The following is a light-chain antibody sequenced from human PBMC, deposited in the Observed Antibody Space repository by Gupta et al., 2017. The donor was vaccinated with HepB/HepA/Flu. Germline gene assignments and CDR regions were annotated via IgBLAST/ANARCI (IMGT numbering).Light chain of an antibody. CDR2: SGS. J-gene: IGKJ4*01. CDR3: QQGFSVPLT. V-gene: IGKV1-39*01. CDR1: QNINNF. Sequence: DIQMTQSPSSLSASVGDRVPITCRASQNINNFLNWYQQKPGEAPKLLIFSGSGLQSGVPSRFSGSGSGTDFTLTISSLQPEDCATYYCQQGFSVPLTFGGGTKLEIK.